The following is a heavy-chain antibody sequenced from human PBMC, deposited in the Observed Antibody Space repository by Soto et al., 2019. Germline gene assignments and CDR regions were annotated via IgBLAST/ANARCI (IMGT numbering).Heavy chain of an antibody. CDR2: IYSGGST. Sequence: EVQLVESGGGLIQPGGSLRLSCAASGFTVSSNYMSWVRQAPGKGLEWVSVIYSGGSTYYADSVKGRFTISRDNSKNTLYLQMNSLRAEDTAVYYCARPTVTTEYYYGMDVWGQGTTVTVSS. CDR3: ARPTVTTEYYYGMDV. CDR1: GFTVSSNY. D-gene: IGHD4-4*01. J-gene: IGHJ6*02. V-gene: IGHV3-53*01.